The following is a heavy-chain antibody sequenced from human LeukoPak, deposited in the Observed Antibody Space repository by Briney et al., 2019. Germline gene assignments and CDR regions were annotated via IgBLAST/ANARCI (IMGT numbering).Heavy chain of an antibody. D-gene: IGHD7-27*01. CDR1: GFNFSSND. J-gene: IGHJ4*02. V-gene: IGHV3-13*01. CDR2: ISTAGDT. CDR3: ASGERGFDY. Sequence: GGSLRLSCAVSGFNFSSNDMHWVRQPTGKGLEWVSGISTAGDTYYPDSVKGRFTISRKNAKSSFYLQMNSLRAGDTAVYYCASGERGFDYWGQGTLVTVSS.